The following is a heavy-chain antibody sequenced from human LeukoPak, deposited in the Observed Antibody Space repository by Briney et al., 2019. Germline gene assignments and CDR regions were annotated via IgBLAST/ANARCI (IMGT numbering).Heavy chain of an antibody. Sequence: GGSLRLSCAASGFTFGSYWMSWVRQAPGKRLEWVATIKEDGSDKYYVDSVKGRFTISRDNAKNTLYLQMNSLRAEDTAVYFCARPMGYCSSISCSYYFDNWGQGTLVTVSS. D-gene: IGHD2-2*01. CDR1: GFTFGSYW. J-gene: IGHJ4*02. V-gene: IGHV3-7*04. CDR3: ARPMGYCSSISCSYYFDN. CDR2: IKEDGSDK.